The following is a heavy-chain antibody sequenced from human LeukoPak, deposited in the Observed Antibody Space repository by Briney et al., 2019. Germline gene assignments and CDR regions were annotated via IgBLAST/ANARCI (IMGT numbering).Heavy chain of an antibody. CDR2: INPNSGGT. Sequence: ASVKVSCKASGYTFTGYYMHWVRQAPGQGLEWMGWINPNSGGTNYAQRFQGRVTMTRDTSISTAYLELSRLRSDDTAVYYCARDLFPAREWNDYWGQGTLVTVSS. V-gene: IGHV1-2*02. CDR1: GYTFTGYY. D-gene: IGHD2-21*01. J-gene: IGHJ4*02. CDR3: ARDLFPAREWNDY.